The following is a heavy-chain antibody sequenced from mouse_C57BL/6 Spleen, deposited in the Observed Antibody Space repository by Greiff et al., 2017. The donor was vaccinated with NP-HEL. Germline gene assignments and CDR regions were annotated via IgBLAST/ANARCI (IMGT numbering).Heavy chain of an antibody. CDR3: ARIPLGYDAKAWFAY. J-gene: IGHJ3*01. Sequence: EVQLVESGGGLVKPGGSLKLSCAASGFTFSSYAMSWVRQTPEKRLEWVATISDGGSYTYYPDNVKGRFTISRDNAKTNLYLQMSHLKSEDTAMYYCARIPLGYDAKAWFAYWGQGTLVTVSA. V-gene: IGHV5-4*01. CDR2: ISDGGSYT. CDR1: GFTFSSYA. D-gene: IGHD2-2*01.